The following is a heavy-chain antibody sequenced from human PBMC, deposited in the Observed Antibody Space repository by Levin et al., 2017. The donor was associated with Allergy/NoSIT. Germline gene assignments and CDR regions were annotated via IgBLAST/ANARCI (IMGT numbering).Heavy chain of an antibody. CDR2: INHSGST. CDR3: ARDQEGGHAYGY. Sequence: RSQTLSLTCAVYGGSFSDYYWSWIRQPPGKGLEWIGEINHSGSTNYNPSLTSRVTISLDTSKNQFSLTLSSVTAADTAVYYCARDQEGGHAYGYWGQGTLVTVSS. V-gene: IGHV4-34*01. CDR1: GGSFSDYY. D-gene: IGHD5-12*01. J-gene: IGHJ4*02.